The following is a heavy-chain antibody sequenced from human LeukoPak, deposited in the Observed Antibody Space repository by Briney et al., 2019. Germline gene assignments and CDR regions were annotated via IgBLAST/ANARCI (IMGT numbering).Heavy chain of an antibody. CDR3: ARDYGKTWNDDNWFDP. V-gene: IGHV1-18*01. CDR1: GYTFISYG. D-gene: IGHD1-1*01. CDR2: ISPYNGKT. J-gene: IGHJ5*02. Sequence: ASVKVSCKASGYTFISYGISWVRQAPGQGLEWMGWISPYNGKTKYAQKLQGRLTMTTDSSTSTAYMELRSLRSDDTAVYYCARDYGKTWNDDNWFDPWGQGTLVTVSS.